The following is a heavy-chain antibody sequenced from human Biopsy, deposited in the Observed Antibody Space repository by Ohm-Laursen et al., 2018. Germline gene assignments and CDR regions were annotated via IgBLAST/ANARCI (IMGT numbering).Heavy chain of an antibody. D-gene: IGHD3-9*01. CDR3: VREPKTGTAEAWYFDL. Sequence: SETLSLTCSVSVASVKPSGSFLAWIRHRPRKGLEWIGYISYTERTHYNPSLTSRLAISFGTSNNRISLQLRSVSVADTAVYYCVREPKTGTAEAWYFDLWGRGSPVTVPS. CDR2: ISYTERT. CDR1: VASVKPSGSF. V-gene: IGHV4-31*03. J-gene: IGHJ2*01.